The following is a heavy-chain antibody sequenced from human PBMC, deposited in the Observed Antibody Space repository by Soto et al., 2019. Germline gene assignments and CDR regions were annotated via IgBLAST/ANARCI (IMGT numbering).Heavy chain of an antibody. J-gene: IGHJ6*02. CDR2: ISYDGSNK. CDR1: GFTFSSYG. CDR3: AKEVTPDYGDYYYGMDV. Sequence: GGSLRLSCAASGFTFSSYGMHWVRQAPGKGLEWVAVISYDGSNKYYADSVKGRFTISGDNSKNTLYLQMNSLRAEDTAVYYCAKEVTPDYGDYYYGMDVWGQGTTVTVSS. D-gene: IGHD4-17*01. V-gene: IGHV3-30*18.